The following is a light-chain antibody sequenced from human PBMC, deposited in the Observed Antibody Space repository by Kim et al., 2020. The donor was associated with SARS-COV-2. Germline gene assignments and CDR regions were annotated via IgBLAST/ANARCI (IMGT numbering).Light chain of an antibody. V-gene: IGLV2-8*01. CDR2: EVS. J-gene: IGLJ2*01. Sequence: GQSVTFYCTGTSSDVGGNNYVSCYQPHPGKAPKLMIYEVSQRPSGVPDRFSGSKSGNTASLTVSGLQAEDEADYYCSSYAGSNNLVFGGGTQLTVL. CDR3: SSYAGSNNLV. CDR1: SSDVGGNNY.